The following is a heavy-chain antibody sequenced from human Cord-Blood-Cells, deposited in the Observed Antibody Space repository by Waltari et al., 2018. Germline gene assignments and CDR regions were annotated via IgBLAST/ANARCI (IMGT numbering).Heavy chain of an antibody. CDR3: ATVGDYAGSH. D-gene: IGHD4-17*01. CDR1: GSTLTELS. V-gene: IGHV1-24*01. Sequence: QVQLVQSGAEVKKPGASVKVSCKVSGSTLTELSMHWVRQAPGKGPEWMGCFDNEDREAIYAEKFQGRVTITDDRSTDTAYMGMRSMSSEDTAAYYCATVGDYAGSHWGQETLVTLSS. J-gene: IGHJ4*02. CDR2: FDNEDREA.